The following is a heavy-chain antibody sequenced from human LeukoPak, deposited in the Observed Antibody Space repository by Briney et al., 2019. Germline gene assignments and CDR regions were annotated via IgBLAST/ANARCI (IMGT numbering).Heavy chain of an antibody. V-gene: IGHV3-23*01. CDR3: AKDPPGIAVAGLNFDY. CDR2: ISGSGSTT. CDR1: GFTFSTYG. J-gene: IGHJ4*02. Sequence: GGSLRLSCSASGFTFSTYGMSWVRQAPGKGLEWVISISGSGSTTFYADSVKGRFTISRDNSKNTLYLQMNSLRAEDTAVYYCAKDPPGIAVAGLNFDYWGQGTLVTVSS. D-gene: IGHD6-19*01.